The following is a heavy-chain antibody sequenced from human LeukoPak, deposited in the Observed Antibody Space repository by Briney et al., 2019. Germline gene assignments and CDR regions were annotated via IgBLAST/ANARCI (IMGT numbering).Heavy chain of an antibody. CDR1: GFTFSSYS. CDR3: ARDRFEQQVDY. CDR2: ISSSSSYI. V-gene: IGHV3-21*01. J-gene: IGHJ4*02. D-gene: IGHD6-13*01. Sequence: GGSLRLSCAASGFTFSSYSMNWVRQAPGKGLEWVSSISSSSSYIYYADSVKGRFTISRDNAKNSLYLQMNSLRAEDTAVYYCARDRFEQQVDYWGQGTLVTVSS.